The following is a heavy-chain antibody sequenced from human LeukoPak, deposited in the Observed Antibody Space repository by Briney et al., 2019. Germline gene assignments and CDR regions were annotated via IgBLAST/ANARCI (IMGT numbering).Heavy chain of an antibody. D-gene: IGHD5-24*01. J-gene: IGHJ4*02. V-gene: IGHV3-66*02. CDR2: IYSGGST. Sequence: GGPLRLSCAASGFTVSSNYMSWVRQAPGKGLEWVSVIYSGGSTYYADSVKGRFTISRDNSKNTLYLQMNSLRAEDTAVYYCARQTRRDGYNLDYWGQGTLVTVSS. CDR1: GFTVSSNY. CDR3: ARQTRRDGYNLDY.